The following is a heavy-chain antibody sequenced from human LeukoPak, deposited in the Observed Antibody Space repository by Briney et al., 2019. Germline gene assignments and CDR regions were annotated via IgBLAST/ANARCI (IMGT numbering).Heavy chain of an antibody. CDR3: ATVEMATNGYFDY. J-gene: IGHJ4*02. Sequence: SETLSLTCTASGGSISSYYWSWIRQPPGKGLEWIGYIYYSGSTNYNPSLKSRVTISVDTSKNQFSLKLSSVTAADTAVYYCATVEMATNGYFDYWGQGTLVTVSS. CDR2: IYYSGST. V-gene: IGHV4-59*01. D-gene: IGHD5-24*01. CDR1: GGSISSYY.